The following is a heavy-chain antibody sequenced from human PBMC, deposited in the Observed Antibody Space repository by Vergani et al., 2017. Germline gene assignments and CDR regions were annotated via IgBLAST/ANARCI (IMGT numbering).Heavy chain of an antibody. CDR1: GYTFTSYG. D-gene: IGHD3-10*01. CDR2: ISAYNGNT. J-gene: IGHJ3*02. V-gene: IGHV1-18*01. CDR3: ARGEPPKTSRVVRGVSNAFDI. Sequence: QVQLVQSGAEVKTPGASVKVSCKASGYTFTSYGISWVRQAPGQGLEWMGWISAYNGNTNYAQKLQGRVTMTTDTSTSTAYMELRSLRSDDTAVYYCARGEPPKTSRVVRGVSNAFDIWGQGTMVTVSS.